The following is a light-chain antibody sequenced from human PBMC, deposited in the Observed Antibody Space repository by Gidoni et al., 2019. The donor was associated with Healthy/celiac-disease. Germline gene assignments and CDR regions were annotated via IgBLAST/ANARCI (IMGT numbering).Light chain of an antibody. V-gene: IGKV3-11*01. CDR1: QSVSSY. J-gene: IGKJ2*01. CDR2: DAS. CDR3: QQRSNSYT. Sequence: IVLPQSPATLSLSPGERATLSCRASQSVSSYLAWYQQKPGQAPRLLIYDASNRATGIPARFSGSGSGTDFTLTISSLEPEDFAVYYCQQRSNSYTFXXXTKLEIK.